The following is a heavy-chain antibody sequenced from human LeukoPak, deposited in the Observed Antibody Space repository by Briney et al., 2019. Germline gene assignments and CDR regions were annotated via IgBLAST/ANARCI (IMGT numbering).Heavy chain of an antibody. V-gene: IGHV3-48*04. Sequence: PGGSLRLSCAASGFTFSSYAMHWVRQAPGKGLEWVSYISSSSSTIYYADSVKGRFTISRDNAKNSLYLQMNSLRAEDTAVYYCARGIAAKFYYYYMDVLGKGTTVTVSS. D-gene: IGHD6-6*01. CDR1: GFTFSSYA. CDR2: ISSSSSTI. CDR3: ARGIAAKFYYYYMDV. J-gene: IGHJ6*03.